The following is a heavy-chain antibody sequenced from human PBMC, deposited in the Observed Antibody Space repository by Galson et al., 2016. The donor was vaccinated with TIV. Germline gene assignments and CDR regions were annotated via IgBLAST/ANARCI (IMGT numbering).Heavy chain of an antibody. CDR1: DGSITTSSYY. Sequence: SETLSLTCTVSDGSITTSSYYWGWIRQPPGKGLEWIGSIYYTGSTYYNPSLKSRVTISADRSKNQLSLKLTSVTAADTAVYYCARPNSYYSHAMDVWGQGTTVTVSS. V-gene: IGHV4-39*07. J-gene: IGHJ6*02. CDR2: IYYTGST. CDR3: ARPNSYYSHAMDV. D-gene: IGHD5-24*01.